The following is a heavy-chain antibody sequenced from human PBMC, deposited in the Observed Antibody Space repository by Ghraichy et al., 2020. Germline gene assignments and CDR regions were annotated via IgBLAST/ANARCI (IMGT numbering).Heavy chain of an antibody. CDR1: GGSISSYY. V-gene: IGHV4-59*01. J-gene: IGHJ4*02. Sequence: LRLSCTVSGGSISSYYWSWIRQPPGKGLEFIGYIFYSGSTNYNPSRMSRVTISIDTSKNQFSLKLRSVTAADSALYYFARGISYGNFFDYWGQGTLVTVSS. CDR2: IFYSGST. CDR3: ARGISYGNFFDY. D-gene: IGHD5-18*01.